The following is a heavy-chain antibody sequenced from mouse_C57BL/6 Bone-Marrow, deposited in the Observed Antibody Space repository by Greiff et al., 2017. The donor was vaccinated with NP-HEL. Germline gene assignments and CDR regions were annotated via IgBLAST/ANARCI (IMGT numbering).Heavy chain of an antibody. Sequence: EVKLMESGGGLVQPGGSLKLSCAASGFTFSDYYMYWVRQTPEKRLEWVAYISNGGGSTYYPDTVKGRFTISRDNAKNTLYLQMSRLKSEDTAMYYCARHDYYGSSYWYFDVWGTGTTVTVSS. CDR3: ARHDYYGSSYWYFDV. CDR1: GFTFSDYY. CDR2: ISNGGGST. D-gene: IGHD1-1*01. V-gene: IGHV5-12*01. J-gene: IGHJ1*03.